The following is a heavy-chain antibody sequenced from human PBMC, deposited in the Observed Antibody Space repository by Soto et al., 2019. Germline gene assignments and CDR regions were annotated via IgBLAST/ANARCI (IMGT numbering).Heavy chain of an antibody. D-gene: IGHD3-22*01. CDR1: GYSFTSYW. CDR2: IYPGDSDT. V-gene: IGHV5-51*01. Sequence: GESLTISCKGSGYSFTSYWICWVRQMPVKVLECMGIIYPGDSDTRYSPSYQGQVTISADKSISTAYLQWSSLKASDTAMYYCARHPYDSSGYYYYYYGMDVWGQGTTVTVSS. CDR3: ARHPYDSSGYYYYYYGMDV. J-gene: IGHJ6*02.